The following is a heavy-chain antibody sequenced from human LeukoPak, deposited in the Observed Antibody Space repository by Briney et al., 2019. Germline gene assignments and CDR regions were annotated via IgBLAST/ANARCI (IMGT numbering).Heavy chain of an antibody. J-gene: IGHJ4*02. CDR2: MNPNSGNT. V-gene: IGHV1-8*01. Sequence: SVQVSCKASGYTFTRYDINWVRQATGQGREGMGWMNPNSGNTGYAQKFQGRVTMTRNTSVSAGDMELSSLRSECTAEYYCARGSDYWGQGPLVSVSS. CDR1: GYTFTRYD. CDR3: ARGSDY.